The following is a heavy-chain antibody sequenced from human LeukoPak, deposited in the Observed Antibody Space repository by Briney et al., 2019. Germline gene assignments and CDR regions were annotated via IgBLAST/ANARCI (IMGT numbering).Heavy chain of an antibody. CDR3: AREYYDSSGSKRSAFDI. CDR2: IRFDGINK. D-gene: IGHD3-22*01. CDR1: GFTFSTYG. V-gene: IGHV3-30*02. J-gene: IGHJ3*02. Sequence: EGSLRLSCAASGFTFSTYGMHWVRQAPGKGLEWVAFIRFDGINKYYADSVKGRFTISRDNSKNTLYLQMNSLRAEDTAVYYCAREYYDSSGSKRSAFDIWGQGTMVTVSS.